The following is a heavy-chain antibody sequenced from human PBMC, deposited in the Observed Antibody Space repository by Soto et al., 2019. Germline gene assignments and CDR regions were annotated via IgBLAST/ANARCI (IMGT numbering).Heavy chain of an antibody. D-gene: IGHD3-10*01. Sequence: ASVKVSCKASGYTFTGYYMHWVRQAPGQGLEWMGWINPNSGGTNYAQKFQGWVTMTRDTSISTAYMELSRLRSDDTAVYYCARSMVRGVILAGYYYGMDVWGQGTTVTVYS. CDR3: ARSMVRGVILAGYYYGMDV. CDR1: GYTFTGYY. J-gene: IGHJ6*02. V-gene: IGHV1-2*04. CDR2: INPNSGGT.